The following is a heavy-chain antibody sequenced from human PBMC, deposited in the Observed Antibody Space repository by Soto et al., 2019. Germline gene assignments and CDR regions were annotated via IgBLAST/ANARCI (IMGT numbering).Heavy chain of an antibody. J-gene: IGHJ5*02. CDR1: GASISDYY. CDR2: IFTSGTT. CDR3: AAMAGSWYWFDP. V-gene: IGHV4-4*07. Sequence: SETLSLTCSVSGASISDYYWTWIRQPAGKGLEWIGLIFTSGTTNYNPSLKSRVTMSVDTSKNHISLKLSSVTAADTAVYFCAAMAGSWYWFDPWGRGTLVTVSS. D-gene: IGHD6-13*01.